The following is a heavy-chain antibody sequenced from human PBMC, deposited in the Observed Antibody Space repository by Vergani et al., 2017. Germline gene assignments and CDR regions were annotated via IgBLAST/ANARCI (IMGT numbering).Heavy chain of an antibody. D-gene: IGHD5-12*01. CDR2: ISSSSSYI. Sequence: VQLVESGGGLVKPGGSLRLSCAASVFTFSSYSMNWVRQAPGKGLEWVSSISSSSSYIYYADSVKGRFTISRDNAKNSLYLQMNSLRAEDTAVYYCAKDGALPGYSGYGVDYWGQGTLVTVPS. J-gene: IGHJ4*02. V-gene: IGHV3-21*01. CDR1: VFTFSSYS. CDR3: AKDGALPGYSGYGVDY.